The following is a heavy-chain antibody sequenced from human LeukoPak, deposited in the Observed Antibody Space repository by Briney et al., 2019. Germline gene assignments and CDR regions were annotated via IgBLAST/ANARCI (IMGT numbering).Heavy chain of an antibody. V-gene: IGHV3-21*01. D-gene: IGHD3-22*01. CDR1: GFTFSSYS. CDR2: ISSSSSYI. J-gene: IGHJ4*02. Sequence: GGSLRLSCAASGFTFSSYSMNWVRQAPGKGLEWVSSISSSSSYIYYADSVKGRFTISRDNAKNSLYLQMNSLRAEDTAMYYCARTRLYYYDSSGYTKYYFDYWGQGTLVTVSS. CDR3: ARTRLYYYDSSGYTKYYFDY.